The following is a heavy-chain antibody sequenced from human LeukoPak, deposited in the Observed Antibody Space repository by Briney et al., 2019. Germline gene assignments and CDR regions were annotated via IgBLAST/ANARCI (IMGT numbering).Heavy chain of an antibody. D-gene: IGHD2-15*01. CDR2: ISWNSGSI. CDR3: AKVALGLTEYYYGMDV. Sequence: GRSLRLSCAASGFTFDDYAMHWVRQAPGKGLEWVSGISWNSGSIGYADSVKDRFTISRDNAKNSLYLQMNSLRAEDTALYYCAKVALGLTEYYYGMDVWGQGTTVTVSS. J-gene: IGHJ6*02. CDR1: GFTFDDYA. V-gene: IGHV3-9*01.